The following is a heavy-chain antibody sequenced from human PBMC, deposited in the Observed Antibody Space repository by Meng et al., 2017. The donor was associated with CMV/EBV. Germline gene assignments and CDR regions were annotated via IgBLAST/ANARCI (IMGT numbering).Heavy chain of an antibody. CDR3: ARGSRRLPRFNWFDP. D-gene: IGHD3-3*01. CDR2: INHSGST. J-gene: IGHJ5*02. CDR1: GGSFSGYD. Sequence: VPLPPAGPGLFHPSEPLPPPCVADGGSFSGYDWSWIRQPPGKGLEWIGEINHSGSTNYNPSLKSRVTISVDTSKNQFSLKLSSVTAADTAVYYCARGSRRLPRFNWFDPWGQGTLVTVSS. V-gene: IGHV4-34*01.